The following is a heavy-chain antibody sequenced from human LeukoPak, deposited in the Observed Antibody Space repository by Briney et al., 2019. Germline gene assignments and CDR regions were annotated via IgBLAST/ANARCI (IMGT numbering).Heavy chain of an antibody. CDR1: GFTFSRYS. J-gene: IGHJ4*02. D-gene: IGHD2-2*01. CDR3: ARDPPLGSCSTISCPHLDY. Sequence: GGSLRLSCAASGFTFSRYSMNWVRQAPGKCLECVESISSSSCFIYYADSVKGRFTISRDNAKNSLYLQMNSLRAEDTAAYYCARDPPLGSCSTISCPHLDYWGQGTLVTDSS. CDR2: ISSSSCFI. V-gene: IGHV3-21*01.